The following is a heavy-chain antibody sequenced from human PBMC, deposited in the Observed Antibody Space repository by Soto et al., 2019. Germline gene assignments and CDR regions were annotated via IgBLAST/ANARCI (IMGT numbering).Heavy chain of an antibody. Sequence: PGESLKISCKGSGYSFTSYWISWVRQMPGKGLEWMGRIDPSDSDTRYSPSFQGQVTISADKSISTAYLQWSSLKASDTAMYYCARTESGYSYGFADVWGQGTTVTVSS. D-gene: IGHD5-18*01. CDR2: IDPSDSDT. V-gene: IGHV5-10-1*04. J-gene: IGHJ6*02. CDR3: ARTESGYSYGFADV. CDR1: GYSFTSYW.